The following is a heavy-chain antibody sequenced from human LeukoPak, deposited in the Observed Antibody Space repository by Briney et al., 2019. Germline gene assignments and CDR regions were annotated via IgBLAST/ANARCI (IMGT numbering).Heavy chain of an antibody. D-gene: IGHD6-13*01. J-gene: IGHJ6*02. CDR3: AREGQGYSSSWYVGPYYYYGMDV. Sequence: PSETLSLTCTVSGGSISSGDYYWSWIRQPPGKGLEWIGYIYYSGSTYYNPSLKSRVTISVDRSKNQFSLKLSSVTAADTAVYYCAREGQGYSSSWYVGPYYYYGMDVWGQGTTVTVSS. V-gene: IGHV4-30-4*01. CDR1: GGSISSGDYY. CDR2: IYYSGST.